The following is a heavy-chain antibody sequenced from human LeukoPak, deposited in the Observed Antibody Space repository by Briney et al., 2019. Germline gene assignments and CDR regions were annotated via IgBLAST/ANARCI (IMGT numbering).Heavy chain of an antibody. CDR1: GYSISSGYY. CDR2: IYYSGST. Sequence: SETLSLTCTVSGYSISSGYYWSWIRQPPGKGLEWIGYIYYSGSTNYNPSLKSRVTISVDTSKNQFSLKLSSVTAADTAVYYCAREVRYSSGWYAYFDYWGQGTLVTVSS. J-gene: IGHJ4*02. CDR3: AREVRYSSGWYAYFDY. D-gene: IGHD6-19*01. V-gene: IGHV4-61*01.